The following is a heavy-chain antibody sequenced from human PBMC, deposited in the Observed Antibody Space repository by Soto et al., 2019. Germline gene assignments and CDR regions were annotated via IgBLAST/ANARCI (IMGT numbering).Heavy chain of an antibody. Sequence: QVQLVQSGADVKKPGASVKVSCKASGYTFTTHYMHWVRQAPGQGLEWMGIINPSGGSTNYAQRFQGRVTMTSDTSTSTVYMELSNLRTDDTAVYYCARVIVPTTVTTSNWFDPWGQGTLVTVSS. V-gene: IGHV1-46*01. J-gene: IGHJ5*02. CDR3: ARVIVPTTVTTSNWFDP. CDR2: INPSGGST. D-gene: IGHD4-17*01. CDR1: GYTFTTHY.